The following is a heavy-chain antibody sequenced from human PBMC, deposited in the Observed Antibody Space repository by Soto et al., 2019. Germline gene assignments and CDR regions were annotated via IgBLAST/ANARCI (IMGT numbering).Heavy chain of an antibody. CDR3: AKDLQPPMIVVAPPVWFDP. Sequence: GGSLRLSCAASGFTFSSYGMHWVRQAPGKGLEWVAVISYDGSNKYYADSVKGRFTISRDNSKNTLYLQMNSLRAEDTAVYYCAKDLQPPMIVVAPPVWFDPWGQGTLVTVSS. D-gene: IGHD3-22*01. J-gene: IGHJ5*02. CDR2: ISYDGSNK. V-gene: IGHV3-30*18. CDR1: GFTFSSYG.